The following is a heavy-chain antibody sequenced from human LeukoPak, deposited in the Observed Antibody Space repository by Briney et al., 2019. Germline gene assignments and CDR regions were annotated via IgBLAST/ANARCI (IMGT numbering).Heavy chain of an antibody. CDR1: GFSFSSYW. V-gene: IGHV3-48*04. CDR3: AELGITMIGGV. Sequence: GGSLRLSCAASGFSFSSYWMHWVRQAPGKGLEWVSYISSSGSTIYYADSVKGRFTISRDNAKNSLYLQMNSLRAEDTAVYYCAELGITMIGGVWGKGTTVTISS. J-gene: IGHJ6*04. D-gene: IGHD3-10*02. CDR2: ISSSGSTI.